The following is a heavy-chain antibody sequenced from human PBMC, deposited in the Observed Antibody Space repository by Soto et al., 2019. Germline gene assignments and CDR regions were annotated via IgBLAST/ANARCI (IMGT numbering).Heavy chain of an antibody. CDR3: ASVLELHYYYGMDV. V-gene: IGHV1-69*13. J-gene: IGHJ6*02. CDR2: IIPIFGTA. D-gene: IGHD1-7*01. Sequence: GASVKVSCKASGGTFSSYAISWVRQAPGQGLEWMGGIIPIFGTANYAQKFQGRVTITADESTSTAYMELSSLRSEDTAVYYCASVLELHYYYGMDVRGQGTTVTVSS. CDR1: GGTFSSYA.